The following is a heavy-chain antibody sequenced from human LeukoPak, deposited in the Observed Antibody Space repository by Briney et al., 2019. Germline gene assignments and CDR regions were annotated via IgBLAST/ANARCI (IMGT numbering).Heavy chain of an antibody. CDR1: GGSISSGSYY. CDR3: ARGGYYGSGNDFRFDP. V-gene: IGHV4-61*02. J-gene: IGHJ5*02. D-gene: IGHD3-10*01. Sequence: SETLSLTCAVSGGSISSGSYYWSWIRQPAGKGLEWIGRIYTSGSTNYNPSLKSRVTISVETSKNQFSLKLKSVTAADTAVYYCARGGYYGSGNDFRFDPWGQGTLVTVSS. CDR2: IYTSGST.